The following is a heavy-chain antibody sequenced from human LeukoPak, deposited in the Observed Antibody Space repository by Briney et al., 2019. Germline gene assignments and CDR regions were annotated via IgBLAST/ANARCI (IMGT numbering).Heavy chain of an antibody. J-gene: IGHJ4*02. Sequence: PGGSLRLSCAASGFTFSTYSMNWVRQAPGKGLEWVSYISSSSSTIYYADSVKGRFTISRDNSKNTLYLQMNSLRAEDTAVYYCAKGDDSSSWPFDYWGQGTLVTVSS. CDR2: ISSSSSTI. V-gene: IGHV3-48*01. CDR3: AKGDDSSSWPFDY. CDR1: GFTFSTYS. D-gene: IGHD6-13*01.